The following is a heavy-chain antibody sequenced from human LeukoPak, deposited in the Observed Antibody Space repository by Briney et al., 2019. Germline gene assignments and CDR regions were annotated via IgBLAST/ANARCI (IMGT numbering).Heavy chain of an antibody. D-gene: IGHD6-19*01. V-gene: IGHV3-64*01. CDR3: ARVGDYSSGWYYFDY. CDR2: ISSNGGST. J-gene: IGHJ4*02. CDR1: GFTFSSYA. Sequence: GGSLRLSCAASGFTFSSYAMHWLRQAPGKGLAYVSAISSNGGSTYYANSVKGRFTISRDNSKNTLYLQMGSLRAEDMAVYYCARVGDYSSGWYYFDYWGQGTLVTVSS.